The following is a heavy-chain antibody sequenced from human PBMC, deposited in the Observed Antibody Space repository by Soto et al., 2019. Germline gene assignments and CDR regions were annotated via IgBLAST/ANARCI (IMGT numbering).Heavy chain of an antibody. D-gene: IGHD2-2*01. CDR3: AKEGYCSSTSCYAGWFAH. CDR1: GFTFSSYA. V-gene: IGHV3-23*01. J-gene: IGHJ5*02. Sequence: PGGSMRLSYAASGFTFSSYAMSWVRPAPGKGLEWVSAISGSGGSTYYADSVKGRFTISRDNSKNTLYLQMNSLRAEDTAVYYCAKEGYCSSTSCYAGWFAHWGQGTLGTVS. CDR2: ISGSGGST.